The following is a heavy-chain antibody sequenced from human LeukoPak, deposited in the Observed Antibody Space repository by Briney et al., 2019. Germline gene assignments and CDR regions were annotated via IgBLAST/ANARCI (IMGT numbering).Heavy chain of an antibody. Sequence: GRTLRLSCAASGFTFDDYAMHWVRQAPGKGLEWVSGISWNSGSIGYADSVKGRFTISRDNAKNSLYLQMNSLRAEDTALYYCAKVRTYYYDSSGYFDYWGQGTLVTVSS. CDR1: GFTFDDYA. CDR3: AKVRTYYYDSSGYFDY. CDR2: ISWNSGSI. D-gene: IGHD3-22*01. V-gene: IGHV3-9*01. J-gene: IGHJ4*02.